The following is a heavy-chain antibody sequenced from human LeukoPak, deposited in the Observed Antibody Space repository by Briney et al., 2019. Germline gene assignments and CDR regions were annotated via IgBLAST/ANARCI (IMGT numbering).Heavy chain of an antibody. CDR2: ISGSGGST. CDR1: GFTFNTYA. Sequence: GGSLRLSCAASGFTFNTYAMTWVRQAPGKGLEWVSGISGSGGSTYYADSVEGRFTISRDNAKNSLYLQMNSLRDEDTAVYYCARDGVRYNCFDYWGQGTLVTVSS. D-gene: IGHD1-1*01. V-gene: IGHV3-23*01. CDR3: ARDGVRYNCFDY. J-gene: IGHJ4*02.